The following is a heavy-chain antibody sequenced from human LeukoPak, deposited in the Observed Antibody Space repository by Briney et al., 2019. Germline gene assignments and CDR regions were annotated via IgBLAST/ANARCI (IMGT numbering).Heavy chain of an antibody. D-gene: IGHD6-25*01. V-gene: IGHV3-7*01. Sequence: GGSLRLSCAASGFTFSSYWMSWVRQAPGKGLEWLANIGGDGRRKFYEDSVEGRFTISRDNAESSLYLQMNNLRVEDTAVYYCARDAGWRLLDYWGRGTQVTVSS. CDR3: ARDAGWRLLDY. CDR1: GFTFSSYW. CDR2: IGGDGRRK. J-gene: IGHJ4*02.